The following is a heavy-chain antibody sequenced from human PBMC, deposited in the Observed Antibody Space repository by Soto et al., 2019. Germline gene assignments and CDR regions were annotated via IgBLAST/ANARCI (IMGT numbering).Heavy chain of an antibody. CDR1: GASVSSSSYF. J-gene: IGHJ5*02. CDR3: ARHPSDFWFDP. D-gene: IGHD2-21*02. V-gene: IGHV4-39*01. CDR2: IYYSGST. Sequence: SETLSPTCGVSGASVSSSSYFWGWIRQPPGKGLEWIGSIYYSGSTYYNPSLKSRVTVSVDTSKNHFTLKLSSVTAADTAVYYCARHPSDFWFDPWGQGTLVTVSS.